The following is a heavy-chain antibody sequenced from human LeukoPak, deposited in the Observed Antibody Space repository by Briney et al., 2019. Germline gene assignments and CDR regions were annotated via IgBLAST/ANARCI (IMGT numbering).Heavy chain of an antibody. V-gene: IGHV3-33*08. J-gene: IGHJ4*02. D-gene: IGHD6-19*01. CDR2: IWYDGSEK. Sequence: GGSLRLSCAASGFTFSSYSMNWVRQAPGKGLEWVAVIWYDGSEKYYADSVKGRFTISRDNSKDTLYLQMNSLRAEDTAVYYCARDLDSSGWNLDFGYWGQGTLVTVSS. CDR3: ARDLDSSGWNLDFGY. CDR1: GFTFSSYS.